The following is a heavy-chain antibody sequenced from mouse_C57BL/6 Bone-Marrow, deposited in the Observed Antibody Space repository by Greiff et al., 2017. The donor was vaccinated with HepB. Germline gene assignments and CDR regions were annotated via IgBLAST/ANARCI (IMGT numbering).Heavy chain of an antibody. CDR2: INSDGGST. J-gene: IGHJ4*01. CDR3: ARHYYGSSYVGYAMDY. CDR1: EYEFPSYD. V-gene: IGHV5-2*01. Sequence: EVHLVESGGGLVQPGESLKLSCESNEYEFPSYDMSWVRKTPEKRLELVAAINSDGGSTYYPDTMERRFIISRDNTKRTLYLQMSSLRSEDTALYYCARHYYGSSYVGYAMDYWGQGTSVTVSS. D-gene: IGHD1-1*01.